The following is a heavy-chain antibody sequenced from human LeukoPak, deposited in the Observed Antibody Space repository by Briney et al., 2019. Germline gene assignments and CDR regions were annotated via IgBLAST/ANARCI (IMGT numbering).Heavy chain of an antibody. CDR1: GGSFSGYY. J-gene: IGHJ3*02. D-gene: IGHD3-3*01. V-gene: IGHV4-34*01. Sequence: SETLSLTCAVYGGSFSGYYWSWIRQPPGKGLEWIGEINHSGSTNYNPSLKSRVTISVDTSKNQFSLKLSSVTAADTAVYYCARGQRLRTSYDFWSGYYRPDAFDIWGQGTMVTVSS. CDR2: INHSGST. CDR3: ARGQRLRTSYDFWSGYYRPDAFDI.